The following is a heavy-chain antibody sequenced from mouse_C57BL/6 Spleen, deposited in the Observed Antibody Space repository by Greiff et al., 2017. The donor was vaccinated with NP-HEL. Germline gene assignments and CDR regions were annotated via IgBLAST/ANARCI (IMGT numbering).Heavy chain of an antibody. Sequence: EVMLVESGGGLVKPGGSLKLSCAASGFTFSHYGMHWVRQAPEKGLEWVAYISSGSSTIYYADTVKGRFTISRDNAKNTLFLQMTSLRSEDTAMYYCARPITTVVALYAMDYWGQGTSVTVSS. CDR1: GFTFSHYG. J-gene: IGHJ4*01. V-gene: IGHV5-17*01. CDR3: ARPITTVVALYAMDY. D-gene: IGHD1-1*01. CDR2: ISSGSSTI.